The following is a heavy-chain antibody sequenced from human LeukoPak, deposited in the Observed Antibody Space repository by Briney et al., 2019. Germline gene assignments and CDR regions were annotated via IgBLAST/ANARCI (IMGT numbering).Heavy chain of an antibody. D-gene: IGHD6-13*01. CDR3: AKEGYNYYMDV. V-gene: IGHV3-33*06. J-gene: IGHJ6*03. CDR1: GFTFSNYG. Sequence: PGRSLTLSCVASGFTFSNYGMHWVRQAPGKGLEWVAVIWYDGSNKYYADSVKGRFTISRDNSRNTLHLQMNSLRAEDTAAYYCAKEGYNYYMDVWGKGTTVTVSS. CDR2: IWYDGSNK.